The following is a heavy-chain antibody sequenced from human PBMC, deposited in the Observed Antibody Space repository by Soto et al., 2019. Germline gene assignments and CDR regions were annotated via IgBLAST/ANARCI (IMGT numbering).Heavy chain of an antibody. V-gene: IGHV4-4*02. CDR3: AVLHATLKRGFYSIYSYYPRGV. CDR1: GGSISGSNW. D-gene: IGHD2-21*01. Sequence: QMQLQESGPGLVTPSGTLSLTCAVSGGSISGSNWWTWVRQPPGKGLEWVGEIRHSGSTNYNPSLRRRLSRSVDQSKHQLSLDRGPVTAADTAVYYCAVLHATLKRGFYSIYSYYPRGVGGPGTTVTVSS. CDR2: IRHSGST. J-gene: IGHJ6*02.